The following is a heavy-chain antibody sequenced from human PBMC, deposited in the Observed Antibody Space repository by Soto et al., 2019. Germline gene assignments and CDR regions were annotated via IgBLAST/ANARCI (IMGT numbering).Heavy chain of an antibody. J-gene: IGHJ4*02. Sequence: PSETLSLTCTVSGCSISSGGYYWSWIRQHPGKGLEWIGYIYYSGSTYYNPSLKSRVTISVDTSKNQFSLKLSSVTAADTAVYYCARAWGGYFDYWGQGTLVTVSS. V-gene: IGHV4-31*03. D-gene: IGHD3-16*01. CDR2: IYYSGST. CDR3: ARAWGGYFDY. CDR1: GCSISSGGYY.